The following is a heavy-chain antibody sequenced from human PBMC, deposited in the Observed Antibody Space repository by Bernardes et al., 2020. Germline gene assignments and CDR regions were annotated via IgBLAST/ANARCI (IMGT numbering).Heavy chain of an antibody. V-gene: IGHV3-23*01. CDR3: AKLPGGLMAVAGDDAFDI. D-gene: IGHD6-19*01. J-gene: IGHJ3*02. CDR1: GFTFSSYA. Sequence: GGSLRLSCAASGFTFSSYAMSWVRQAPGKGLEWVSAISGSGGSTYYADSVKGRFTISRDNSKNTLYLQMNSLRAEDTAVYYCAKLPGGLMAVAGDDAFDIWGQGTMVTVSS. CDR2: ISGSGGST.